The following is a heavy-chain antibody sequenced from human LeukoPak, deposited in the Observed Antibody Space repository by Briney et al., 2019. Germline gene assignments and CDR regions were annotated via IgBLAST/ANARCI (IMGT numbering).Heavy chain of an antibody. CDR1: GGSISSYY. Sequence: SETLSLTCTVSGGSISSYYWSWIRQPPGKGLEWIGYIYYSGSTNYNPSLRSRVTISVDTSKNQFSLKLSSVTAADTAVYYCAREIVYSSSWTGKFDYWGQGTLVTVSS. CDR2: IYYSGST. J-gene: IGHJ4*02. D-gene: IGHD6-13*01. V-gene: IGHV4-59*12. CDR3: AREIVYSSSWTGKFDY.